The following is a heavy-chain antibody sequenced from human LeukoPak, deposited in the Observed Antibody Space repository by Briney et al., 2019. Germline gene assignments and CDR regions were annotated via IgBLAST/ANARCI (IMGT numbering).Heavy chain of an antibody. CDR3: ATERIVGLWAY. CDR1: GYTFTSYD. D-gene: IGHD1-26*01. Sequence: ASVKVSCKASGYTFTSYDINWVRQATGQGLEWMGWMNPNSGNTGYAQKFQGRVTMTEDTSTDTAYMELSSLRSEDTAVYYCATERIVGLWAYWGQGTLVTVPS. CDR2: MNPNSGNT. V-gene: IGHV1-8*02. J-gene: IGHJ4*02.